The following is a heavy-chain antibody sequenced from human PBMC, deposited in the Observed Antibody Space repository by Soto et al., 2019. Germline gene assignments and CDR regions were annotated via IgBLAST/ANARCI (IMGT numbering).Heavy chain of an antibody. CDR1: GFTFSSYG. CDR2: IWYDGSNK. J-gene: IGHJ2*01. V-gene: IGHV3-33*01. D-gene: IGHD4-17*01. CDR3: ARDSDYAYFDL. Sequence: QVQLVESGGGVVQPGRSLRLSCAASGFTFSSYGMHWVRQAPGKGLEWVAVIWYDGSNKYYADSVKGRFTISRDNSKNTLYLQMNSLRAEDTAVYYCARDSDYAYFDLWGRGTLVTVSS.